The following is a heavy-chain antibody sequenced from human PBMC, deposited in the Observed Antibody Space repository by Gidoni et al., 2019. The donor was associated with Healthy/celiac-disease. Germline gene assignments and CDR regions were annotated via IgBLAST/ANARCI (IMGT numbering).Heavy chain of an antibody. V-gene: IGHV1-69*06. D-gene: IGHD1-1*01. Sequence: QVQLVQSAAEVTTPGSSGKVSCKASGGTFSSYAISWVRQAPGQGLEWMGGIIPIFGTANYAQKFQGRVTITADKSTSTAYMELSSLRSEDTAVYYCASLNGRESYFQHWGQGTLVTVSS. J-gene: IGHJ1*01. CDR3: ASLNGRESYFQH. CDR1: GGTFSSYA. CDR2: IIPIFGTA.